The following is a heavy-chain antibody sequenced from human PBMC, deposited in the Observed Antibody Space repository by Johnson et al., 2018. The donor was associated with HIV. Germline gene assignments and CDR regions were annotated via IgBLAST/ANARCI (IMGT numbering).Heavy chain of an antibody. CDR2: IKQDGSEK. J-gene: IGHJ3*02. Sequence: VQLVESGGGLVQPGGSLRLSCAVSGFTFSSYWMTWVRQAPGKGLEWVANIKQDGSEKYYVDSVKGRFTISRDNAKNSLYLQMNSLRAEDTAVYYCARANGQLGGAFEIWGQGTMVTFSS. V-gene: IGHV3-7*05. CDR3: ARANGQLGGAFEI. CDR1: GFTFSSYW. D-gene: IGHD6-6*01.